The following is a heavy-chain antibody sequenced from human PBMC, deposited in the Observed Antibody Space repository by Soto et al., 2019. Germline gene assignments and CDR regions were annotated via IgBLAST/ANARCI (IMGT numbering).Heavy chain of an antibody. Sequence: ASVKVSCKASGYTFTSYGISWVRQAPGQGLEWMGWISAYNGNTNYAQKLQGRVTMTTDTSTSTAYMELRSLRSDDTAVYYCARDYASYDFWSGPPDYWGQGTLVTVSS. CDR2: ISAYNGNT. CDR1: GYTFTSYG. J-gene: IGHJ4*02. D-gene: IGHD3-3*01. V-gene: IGHV1-18*01. CDR3: ARDYASYDFWSGPPDY.